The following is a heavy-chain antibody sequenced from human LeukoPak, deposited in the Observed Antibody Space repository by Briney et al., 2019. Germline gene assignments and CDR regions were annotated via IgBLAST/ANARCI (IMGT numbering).Heavy chain of an antibody. V-gene: IGHV3-23*01. CDR1: GFTFSSYA. CDR2: ISGRGGST. Sequence: GGSLRLSCAASGFTFSSYAMSWVRQAPGKGLEWVSVISGRGGSTFYADSVKGRFTISRDNSKNTLHLQMNSLRAEDTAVYYCAKFFGSSLRYYFDYWGQGTLVIVSS. J-gene: IGHJ4*02. D-gene: IGHD6-13*01. CDR3: AKFFGSSLRYYFDY.